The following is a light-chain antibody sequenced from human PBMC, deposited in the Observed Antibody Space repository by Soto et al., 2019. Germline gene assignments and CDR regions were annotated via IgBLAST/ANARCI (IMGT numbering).Light chain of an antibody. CDR3: QQYDTYSPFT. CDR1: QSISSW. Sequence: DIQMTQSPSTLSASVGDRGTITCRASQSISSWLAWYQQKPGKAPKLLVYGASTLQSGVPSRFGGSGSGTEFTLTISSLQPDDFATYYCQQYDTYSPFTFGQGTKLEIK. CDR2: GAS. V-gene: IGKV1-5*01. J-gene: IGKJ2*01.